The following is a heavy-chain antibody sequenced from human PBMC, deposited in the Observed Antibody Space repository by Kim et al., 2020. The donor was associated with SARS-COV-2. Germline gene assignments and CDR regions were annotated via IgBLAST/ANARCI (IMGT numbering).Heavy chain of an antibody. J-gene: IGHJ4*02. D-gene: IGHD5-12*01. CDR2: INAGNGNT. CDR3: AREFVAIAFDY. V-gene: IGHV1-3*01. Sequence: ASVKVSCKASGYTFTSYAIHWVRQAPGQRLEWMGWINAGNGNTKYSQKFQGRVTITRDTSASTAYMELSSLRSEDTAVYYCAREFVAIAFDYWGQGTLVTVSS. CDR1: GYTFTSYA.